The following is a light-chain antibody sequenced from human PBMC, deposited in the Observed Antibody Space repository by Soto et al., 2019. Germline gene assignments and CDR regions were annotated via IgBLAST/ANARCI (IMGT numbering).Light chain of an antibody. Sequence: QSALTQPRSVSGSPGQSVTISCTGTSSDVGTYNYVSWYQQHPGKAPKVMIYDVSERPSGVPDRFSGSKSGNTASLTISGLQADDEADYYCCSYAGSPRYVFGTGTKLTVL. CDR3: CSYAGSPRYV. V-gene: IGLV2-11*01. CDR2: DVS. J-gene: IGLJ1*01. CDR1: SSDVGTYNY.